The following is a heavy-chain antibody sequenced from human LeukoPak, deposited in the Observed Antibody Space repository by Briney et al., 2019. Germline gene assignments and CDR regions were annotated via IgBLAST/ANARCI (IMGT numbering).Heavy chain of an antibody. D-gene: IGHD2-15*01. CDR3: ARTNVAFDQ. CDR2: VGYDGTET. V-gene: IGHV3-30-3*01. CDR1: GFPFRIYT. J-gene: IGHJ4*02. Sequence: GGSLRLSCAASGFPFRIYTMHWVRQAPGKGLEWVAVVGYDGTETYYADSVRGRFTISRDNSKGTLYLQMNSLRAEDTALYYCARTNVAFDQWGQGTLFTVSS.